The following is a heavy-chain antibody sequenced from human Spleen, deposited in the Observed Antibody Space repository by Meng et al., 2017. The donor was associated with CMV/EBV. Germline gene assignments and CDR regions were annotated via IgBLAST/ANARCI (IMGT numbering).Heavy chain of an antibody. CDR1: GYRFTNYW. CDR3: ARRGGYYYDSSGYKDDAFDI. CDR2: IWPGDSET. Sequence: GESLKISCKGSGYRFTNYWIAWVRQMPGKGLEWMGIIWPGDSETRYSPSFQGQVTISADKSISTAYLQWSSLKASDTAMYYCARRGGYYYDSSGYKDDAFDIWGQGTMVTVSS. D-gene: IGHD3-22*01. J-gene: IGHJ3*02. V-gene: IGHV5-51*01.